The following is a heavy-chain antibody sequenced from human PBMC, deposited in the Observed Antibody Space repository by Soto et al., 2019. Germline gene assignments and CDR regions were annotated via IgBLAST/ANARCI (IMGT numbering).Heavy chain of an antibody. D-gene: IGHD3-22*01. Sequence: PGGSLRLSCAASGFTFSSYGMSWVRQAPGKGLEWVSAISGSGGTTYYADSVKGRFTISRDNSKNTLYLQMNSLRAEDTAVYYCAKGQYYYDSSPFDYWGQGTLVTV. V-gene: IGHV3-23*01. J-gene: IGHJ4*02. CDR1: GFTFSSYG. CDR2: ISGSGGTT. CDR3: AKGQYYYDSSPFDY.